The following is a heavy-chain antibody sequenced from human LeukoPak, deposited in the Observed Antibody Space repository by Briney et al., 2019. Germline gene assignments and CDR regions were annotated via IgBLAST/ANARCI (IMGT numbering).Heavy chain of an antibody. Sequence: GESLKIPCKGSGYSFTSYWLGWVRQMPGKGLEWMGTIYPGDSDTRYSPSFQGQVTISADKSISTAYLQWSSLKASDTAMYYCARLLVATPQTSAGFDYWGQGTLVTVSS. CDR1: GYSFTSYW. CDR3: ARLLVATPQTSAGFDY. CDR2: IYPGDSDT. V-gene: IGHV5-51*01. D-gene: IGHD5-12*01. J-gene: IGHJ4*02.